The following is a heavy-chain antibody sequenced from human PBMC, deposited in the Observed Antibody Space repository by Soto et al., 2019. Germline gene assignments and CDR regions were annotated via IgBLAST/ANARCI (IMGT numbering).Heavy chain of an antibody. D-gene: IGHD3-22*01. CDR2: ICGSEST. J-gene: IGHJ4*02. CDR3: AREYWESSGLYYFDY. Sequence: KPSETLSLTCTVSGGAIGNDCWSWIRQPAGKGLEWIGRICGSESTTHKPSLGSRVTMSEDTSKNQVALKLSSVTAADTAVYYCAREYWESSGLYYFDYWGQGTRVTVSS. V-gene: IGHV4-4*07. CDR1: GGAIGNDC.